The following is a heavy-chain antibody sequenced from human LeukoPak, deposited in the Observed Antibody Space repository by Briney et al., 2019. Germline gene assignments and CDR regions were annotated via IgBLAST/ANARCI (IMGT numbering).Heavy chain of an antibody. J-gene: IGHJ4*02. CDR2: ISGSGGST. V-gene: IGHV3-23*01. CDR1: GFTFSSYA. D-gene: IGHD5-12*01. Sequence: GGSLRLSCAASGFTFSSYAMSWVRQAPGKGLEWVSAISGSGGSTYYADSVKGRFTISRDNSKNTLYPQMNSLRAEDTAVYYCAKDRGYSGYDYLDYLGQGDLVTVSS. CDR3: AKDRGYSGYDYLDY.